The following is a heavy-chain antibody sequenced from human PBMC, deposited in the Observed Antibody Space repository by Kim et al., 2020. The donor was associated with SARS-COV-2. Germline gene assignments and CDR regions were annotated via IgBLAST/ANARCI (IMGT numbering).Heavy chain of an antibody. CDR2: ISRTSGSI. J-gene: IGHJ6*02. D-gene: IGHD3-10*01. Sequence: GGSLRLSCAGFGFTFNDYGINWVRQAPGKGLEWISYISRTSGSIYYADSVKGRFTIARDKAEKSVFLQMNSLRDDDTAVYYCARELEIWTMAVLIGVPTYYNALDVWGQGTTVTVSS. CDR1: GFTFNDYG. V-gene: IGHV3-48*02. CDR3: ARELEIWTMAVLIGVPTYYNALDV.